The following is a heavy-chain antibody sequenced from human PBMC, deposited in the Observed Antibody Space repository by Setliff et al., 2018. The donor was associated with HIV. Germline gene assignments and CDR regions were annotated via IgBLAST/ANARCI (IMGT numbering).Heavy chain of an antibody. D-gene: IGHD7-27*01. V-gene: IGHV4-31*03. CDR2: IFGSGIT. CDR3: ARVPNWGEAPFAFDV. J-gene: IGHJ3*01. Sequence: ASETLSLTCTLSGFSTSSDGFYWNWIRQRPGKGLEWIGYIFGSGITYYNPSLKSRLRISIDTSANQFSVELSSVTAADTALYFCARVPNWGEAPFAFDVCGLGTMVTV. CDR1: GFSTSSDGFY.